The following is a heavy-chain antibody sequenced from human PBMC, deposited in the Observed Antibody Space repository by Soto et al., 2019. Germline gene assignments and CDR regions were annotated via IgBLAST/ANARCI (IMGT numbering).Heavy chain of an antibody. J-gene: IGHJ4*02. Sequence: GGSLRLSCTGSGFTFGSYGMNWVRQAPGTGLEWVSYISPRDDTIHYSDSVKGRFTISRDNAQNSSYLQMNHFRIEDSALYSSAREGDGIYFYLEYWGQGTRVTVSS. CDR1: GFTFGSYG. V-gene: IGHV3-48*03. CDR2: ISPRDDTI. CDR3: AREGDGIYFYLEY. D-gene: IGHD1-26*01.